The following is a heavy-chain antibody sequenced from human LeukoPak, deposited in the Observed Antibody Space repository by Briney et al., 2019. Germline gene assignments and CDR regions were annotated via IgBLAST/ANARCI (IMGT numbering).Heavy chain of an antibody. Sequence: SETLSLTCTVSGGSISGSSYYWGWIRQPPGKGLEWFGSIYYSGSTYYNPSLKSRVTISVDTSKSQFSLKLSSVTAADTAVYYCASTTRGYSYGSRYYYYGMDVWGQGTTVTVPS. CDR2: IYYSGST. CDR1: GGSISGSSYY. V-gene: IGHV4-39*07. D-gene: IGHD5-18*01. J-gene: IGHJ6*02. CDR3: ASTTRGYSYGSRYYYYGMDV.